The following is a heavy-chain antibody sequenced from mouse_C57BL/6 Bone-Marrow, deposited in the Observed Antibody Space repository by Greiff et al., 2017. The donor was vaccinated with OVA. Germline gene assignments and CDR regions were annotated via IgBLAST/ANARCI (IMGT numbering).Heavy chain of an antibody. CDR2: IYPRSGNT. D-gene: IGHD2-3*01. CDR1: GYTFTSYG. Sequence: QVQLKESGAELARPGASVKLSCKASGYTFTSYGISWVKQRTGQGLEWIGEIYPRSGNTYYNEKFKGKAALTADKSSSTAYMELRSLTSEDSAVYFCAREQVYDGFPYWGQGTTLTVSS. V-gene: IGHV1-81*01. J-gene: IGHJ2*01. CDR3: AREQVYDGFPY.